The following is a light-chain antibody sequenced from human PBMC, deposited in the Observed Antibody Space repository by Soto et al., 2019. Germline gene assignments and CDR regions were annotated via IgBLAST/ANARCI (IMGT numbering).Light chain of an antibody. V-gene: IGKV3-20*01. J-gene: IGKJ5*01. CDR3: QQYSRPLIT. Sequence: RSSTASQSVSRNYLAWYQQKPGQAPRLLIYTASRRATGIPDRFSGSGSGTDMTLTISRLDPEDSAVYSCQQYSRPLITFPQGTRLEIK. CDR1: QSVSRNY. CDR2: TAS.